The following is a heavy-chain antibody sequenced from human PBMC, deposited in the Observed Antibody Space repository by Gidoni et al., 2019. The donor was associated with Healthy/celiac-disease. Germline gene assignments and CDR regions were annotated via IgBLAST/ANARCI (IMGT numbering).Heavy chain of an antibody. CDR1: GCSISSYY. CDR2: IYYSGST. Sequence: QVQLQASGPGLVKPSETLSLTCTVSGCSISSYYWSWIRQPPGKGLEWIGYIYYSGSTNYNPSIKRRVTISVDTSKNQFSLKLSSVTAADTAVYYCARDRPCGSSGWCYYFDYWGQGTLVTVSS. D-gene: IGHD6-19*01. V-gene: IGHV4-59*01. J-gene: IGHJ4*02. CDR3: ARDRPCGSSGWCYYFDY.